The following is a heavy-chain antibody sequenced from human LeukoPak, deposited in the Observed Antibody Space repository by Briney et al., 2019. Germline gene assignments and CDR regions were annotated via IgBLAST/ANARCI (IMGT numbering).Heavy chain of an antibody. J-gene: IGHJ6*02. CDR1: GGSISSYY. CDR3: ARQRSGSSNKYYDILTGYYTSTGYYGMDV. Sequence: SETLSLTCTVSGGSISSYYWSWIRQPPGKGLEWIGYIYYSGSTNYNPSLKSRVTISVDTSKNQFSLKLSSVTAADTAVYYCARQRSGSSNKYYDILTGYYTSTGYYGMDVWGQGTTVTVSS. V-gene: IGHV4-59*08. CDR2: IYYSGST. D-gene: IGHD3-9*01.